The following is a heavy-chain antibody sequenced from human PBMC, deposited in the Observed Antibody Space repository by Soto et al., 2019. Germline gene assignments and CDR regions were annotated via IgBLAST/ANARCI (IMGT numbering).Heavy chain of an antibody. D-gene: IGHD6-19*01. CDR3: AKERSSGWSFDY. CDR1: GFTCGGYS. J-gene: IGHJ4*02. V-gene: IGHV3-48*01. Sequence: GGSLRLSCAASGFTCGGYSMNWVRQAPGKGLEWVSYISSSSSTIYYADSVKGRFTISRDNAKNTLYLQMNSLRAEDTAVFYCAKERSSGWSFDYWGQGTLVTVSS. CDR2: ISSSSSTI.